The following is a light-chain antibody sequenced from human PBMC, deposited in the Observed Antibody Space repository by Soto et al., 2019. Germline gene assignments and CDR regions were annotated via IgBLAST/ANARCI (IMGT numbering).Light chain of an antibody. CDR2: DAS. CDR1: QSVSSY. J-gene: IGKJ2*01. Sequence: EIVLTQSPATQSLSPGERASLSCRASQSVSSYLAWYQQKPGQAPRLLIYDASNRATGIPARFSGSGSGTDFTLDISSLEPEDFAVYYCQQRSNWLYTFGQGTKLEIK. V-gene: IGKV3-11*01. CDR3: QQRSNWLYT.